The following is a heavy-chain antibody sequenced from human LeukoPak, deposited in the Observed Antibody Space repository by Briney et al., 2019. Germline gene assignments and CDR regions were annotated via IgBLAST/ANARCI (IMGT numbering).Heavy chain of an antibody. CDR2: TSGDNVNT. CDR1: GYSFINYG. Sequence: ASVTVSCKASGYSFINYGISWVRQARGQGLEWMGWTSGDNVNTYYAQKFLGRVIMTTETSTTTAYMELRSLRPDDTAVYYCVRDWEWKAARNLFDPWGQGTRVTVSS. V-gene: IGHV1-18*01. J-gene: IGHJ5*02. D-gene: IGHD6-6*01. CDR3: VRDWEWKAARNLFDP.